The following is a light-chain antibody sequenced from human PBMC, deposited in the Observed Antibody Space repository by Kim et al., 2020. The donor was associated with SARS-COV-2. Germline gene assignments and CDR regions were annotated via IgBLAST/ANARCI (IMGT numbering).Light chain of an antibody. CDR2: AAS. Sequence: SAAVGDRVTITCRASQRIRSHLNWYQQKPGKAPRLLIYAASSLEGGVPSRFSGTESGTEFTLTISSLQPEDFATYYCQQSYSIPQTFGQGTKLEIK. CDR3: QQSYSIPQT. J-gene: IGKJ2*01. CDR1: QRIRSH. V-gene: IGKV1-39*01.